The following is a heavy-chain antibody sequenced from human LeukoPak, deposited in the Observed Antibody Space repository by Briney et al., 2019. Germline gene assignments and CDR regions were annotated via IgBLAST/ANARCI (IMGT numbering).Heavy chain of an antibody. D-gene: IGHD3-3*01. CDR1: GFNFNGYW. J-gene: IGHJ4*02. CDR3: TRDFGRSSYYFDF. Sequence: GGSLRLSCAASGFNFNGYWMSWVRQAPGKGLEWVANIKQDGSEKYYVDSVRGRLTISRDNAENSLFLQMNRLRVEDTAVYYCTRDFGRSSYYFDFWGQGTLVTVSS. V-gene: IGHV3-7*01. CDR2: IKQDGSEK.